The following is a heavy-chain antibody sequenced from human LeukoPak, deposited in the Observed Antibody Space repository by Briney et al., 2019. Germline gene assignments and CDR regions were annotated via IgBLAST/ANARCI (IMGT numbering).Heavy chain of an antibody. CDR3: ARDGYSSSWYSNNWFDP. D-gene: IGHD6-13*01. Sequence: ASVKVSRKASGNTFTSYGISWVRQAPGQGLEWMGWISAYNGNTNYAQKLQGRVTMTTDTSTSTAYMELRSLRSDDTAVYYCARDGYSSSWYSNNWFDPWGQGTLVTVSS. J-gene: IGHJ5*02. CDR1: GNTFTSYG. CDR2: ISAYNGNT. V-gene: IGHV1-18*01.